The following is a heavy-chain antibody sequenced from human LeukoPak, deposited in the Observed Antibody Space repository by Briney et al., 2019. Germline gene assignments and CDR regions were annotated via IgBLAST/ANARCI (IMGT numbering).Heavy chain of an antibody. CDR2: INPSGGST. CDR3: ARPYYYDSSGYYRGVNWFDP. V-gene: IGHV1-46*03. D-gene: IGHD3-22*01. CDR1: GYTFTSYY. Sequence: ASVKVSCKASGYTFTSYYMHWVRQAPGQGLEWMGIINPSGGSTSYAQKFQGRVTMTRDTFTSTVYMELSSLRSEDTAVYYCARPYYYDSSGYYRGVNWFDPWGQGTLVTVSS. J-gene: IGHJ5*02.